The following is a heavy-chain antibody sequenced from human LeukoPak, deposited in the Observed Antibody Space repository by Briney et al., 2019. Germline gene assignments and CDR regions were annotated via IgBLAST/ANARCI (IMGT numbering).Heavy chain of an antibody. D-gene: IGHD3-16*01. CDR2: IIPIIGIA. CDR3: ARGGTHSDALDI. Sequence: GASVTVSCTASGGTFSSYAISWVRQAPGQGLEWMGWIIPIIGIANYAQKFQGRVTITADKSTSTAYMELSSLRSEDTAVYYCARGGTHSDALDIWGQGTMVTVSS. V-gene: IGHV1-69*10. CDR1: GGTFSSYA. J-gene: IGHJ3*02.